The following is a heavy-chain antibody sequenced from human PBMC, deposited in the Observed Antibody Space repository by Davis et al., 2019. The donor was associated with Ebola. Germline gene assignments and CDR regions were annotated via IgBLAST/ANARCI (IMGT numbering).Heavy chain of an antibody. J-gene: IGHJ5*02. V-gene: IGHV4-39*07. CDR2: IYHSGST. Sequence: MPSETLSLTCTVSGGSISSGDYYWSWIRQPPGKGLEWIGEIYHSGSTNYNPSLKSRVTISVDKSKNQFSLKLSSVTAADTAVYYCARALRYSYGYSRFDPWGQGTLVTVSS. D-gene: IGHD5-18*01. CDR1: GGSISSGDYY. CDR3: ARALRYSYGYSRFDP.